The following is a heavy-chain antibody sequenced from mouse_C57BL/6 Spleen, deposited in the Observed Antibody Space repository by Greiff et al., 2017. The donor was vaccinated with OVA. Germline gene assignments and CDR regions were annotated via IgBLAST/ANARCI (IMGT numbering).Heavy chain of an antibody. Sequence: ESGPGLVKPSQSLSLTCSVTGYSITSGYYWNWIRQFPGNKLEWMGYISYDGSNNYNPSLKNRISITRDTSKTQFFLKLNSVTTEDTATYYCARDLDDYGPWFAYWGQGTLVTVSA. J-gene: IGHJ3*01. CDR1: GYSITSGYY. D-gene: IGHD2-4*01. V-gene: IGHV3-6*01. CDR3: ARDLDDYGPWFAY. CDR2: ISYDGSN.